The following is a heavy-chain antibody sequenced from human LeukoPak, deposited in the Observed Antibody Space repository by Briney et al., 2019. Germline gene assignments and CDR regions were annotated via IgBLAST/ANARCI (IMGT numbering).Heavy chain of an antibody. D-gene: IGHD3-22*01. Sequence: PSETLSLTCTVPGGSISSGGYYWNWIRQHPGKGLEWNGYIYYSGSTYYNPSLKSRVTISVDTSKNQFSLKLSSVTAADTAVYYCASITYYYDSSGYESYFDYWGQGTLVTVSS. V-gene: IGHV4-31*03. CDR2: IYYSGST. CDR3: ASITYYYDSSGYESYFDY. CDR1: GGSISSGGYY. J-gene: IGHJ4*02.